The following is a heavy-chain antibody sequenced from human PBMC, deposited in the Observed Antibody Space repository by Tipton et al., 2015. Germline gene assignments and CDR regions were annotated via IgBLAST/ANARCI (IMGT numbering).Heavy chain of an antibody. V-gene: IGHV4-38-2*01. CDR3: ARHGAGTTIIDY. J-gene: IGHJ4*02. Sequence: TLSLTCAVSAYSISSDYYWGWIRQPPGMGLECIGTIYYSGSTYYNPSLKSRVTISVDTSKNQFSLRLNSVTAADTAVYYCARHGAGTTIIDYWGQGSLVTVSS. D-gene: IGHD1-1*01. CDR2: IYYSGST. CDR1: AYSISSDYY.